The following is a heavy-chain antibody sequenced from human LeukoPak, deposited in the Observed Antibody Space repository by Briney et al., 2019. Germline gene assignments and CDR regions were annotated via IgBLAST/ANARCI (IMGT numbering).Heavy chain of an antibody. Sequence: GGSLRLSCAASGFTFSNYWMDWVRQSPGKGLEWVADIKEDGSDKYYVDSVKGRFTISRDNAKNSLYLQMNSLRAEDTAVYYCARNSGWFRFDYWGQGTLVTVSS. D-gene: IGHD6-19*01. CDR2: IKEDGSDK. V-gene: IGHV3-7*03. J-gene: IGHJ4*02. CDR1: GFTFSNYW. CDR3: ARNSGWFRFDY.